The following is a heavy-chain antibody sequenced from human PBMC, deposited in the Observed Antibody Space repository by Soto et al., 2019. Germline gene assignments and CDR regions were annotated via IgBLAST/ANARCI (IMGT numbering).Heavy chain of an antibody. CDR1: GFTFSSYS. CDR2: ISSSSSTI. J-gene: IGHJ4*02. CDR3: ARDDYYDSSGYYGY. D-gene: IGHD3-22*01. V-gene: IGHV3-48*02. Sequence: GGSLRLSCAASGFTFSSYSMNWFRQAPGKGLEWVSYISSSSSTIYYADSVKGRFTISRDNAKNSLYLQMNSLRDEDTAVYYCARDDYYDSSGYYGYWGQGTLVTVSS.